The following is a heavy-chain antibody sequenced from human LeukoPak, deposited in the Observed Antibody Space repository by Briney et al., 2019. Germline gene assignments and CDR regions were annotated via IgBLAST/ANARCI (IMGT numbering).Heavy chain of an antibody. CDR3: ARDQDGTGTTDFDY. V-gene: IGHV3-33*01. J-gene: IGHJ4*02. CDR2: IWYDGSNK. Sequence: PGGSLRLSCAASGFTFSSYGMHWVRQAPGKGLEWVAVIWYDGSNKYYADSVKGRFTISRDNSKNTLYLQMNSLRAEDTAVYYCARDQDGTGTTDFDYWGQGTLVTVSS. D-gene: IGHD1-7*01. CDR1: GFTFSSYG.